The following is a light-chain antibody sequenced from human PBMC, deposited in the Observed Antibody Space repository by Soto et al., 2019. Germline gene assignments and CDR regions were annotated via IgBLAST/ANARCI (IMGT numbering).Light chain of an antibody. J-gene: IGKJ1*01. CDR1: QGISSY. V-gene: IGKV1-8*01. CDR2: AAS. Sequence: AIRRTQSPSSISASTGDRVTITCRASQGISSYLAWYQQKPGKAPKLLIYAASTLQSGVPSRFSGSGSGTDFTLTISSLKYEDFATYYCQQYYSYTRTFGQGTKVDIK. CDR3: QQYYSYTRT.